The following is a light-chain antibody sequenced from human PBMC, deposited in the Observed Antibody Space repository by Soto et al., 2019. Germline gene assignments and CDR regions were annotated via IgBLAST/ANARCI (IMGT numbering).Light chain of an antibody. CDR3: NSYTSSSTV. V-gene: IGLV2-14*01. CDR2: EVS. Sequence: QSALTQPASVSGSPGQSITISCTGTSSDVGGYNYVSWYQQHPGKAPKLMIYEVSNRPSGVSNRFSGSKSGNTASLTISGLQAEDEDEYYCNSYTSSSTVFGTGTKVTVL. J-gene: IGLJ1*01. CDR1: SSDVGGYNY.